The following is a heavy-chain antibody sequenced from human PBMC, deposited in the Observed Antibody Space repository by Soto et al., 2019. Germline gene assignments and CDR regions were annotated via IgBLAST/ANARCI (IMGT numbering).Heavy chain of an antibody. CDR3: ATAGKIAVFDC. D-gene: IGHD3-10*01. CDR2: ISYDGSNK. J-gene: IGHJ4*02. V-gene: IGHV3-30*03. CDR1: VFTFSSYG. Sequence: VGSLRLACAASVFTFSSYGMHCVRQAPGKGLEWVAVISYDGSNKYYADSVKGRFTISRDNSKNTLYLQMNSLRAEDTAVYYSATAGKIAVFDCWGQGTMVTVSS.